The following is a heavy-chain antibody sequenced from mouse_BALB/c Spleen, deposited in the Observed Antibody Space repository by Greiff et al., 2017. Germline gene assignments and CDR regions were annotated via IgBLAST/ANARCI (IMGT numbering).Heavy chain of an antibody. CDR1: GFAFSSYD. D-gene: IGHD1-1*01. CDR3: ARGDPYYGSSYAMDY. J-gene: IGHJ4*01. V-gene: IGHV5-12-1*01. Sequence: EVQVVESGGGLVKPGGSLKLSCAASGFAFSSYDMSWVRQTPEKRLEWVAYISSGGGSTYYPDTVKGRFTISRDNAKNTLYLQMSSLKSEDTAMYYCARGDPYYGSSYAMDYWGQGTSVTVSS. CDR2: ISSGGGST.